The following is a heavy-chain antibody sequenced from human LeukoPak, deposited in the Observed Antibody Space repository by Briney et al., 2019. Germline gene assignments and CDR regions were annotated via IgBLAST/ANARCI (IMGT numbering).Heavy chain of an antibody. CDR1: GFTISSYW. V-gene: IGHV3-74*01. Sequence: GSLRLSCAASGFTISSYWMHWVRQAPGKGLVWVSRISSDGSTTTYADLVKGRFTISRDDAKNTLYLQMNSLSAEDTAVYYCASDIGDWGQGTLVTVSS. CDR3: ASDIGD. D-gene: IGHD3-10*01. J-gene: IGHJ4*02. CDR2: ISSDGSTT.